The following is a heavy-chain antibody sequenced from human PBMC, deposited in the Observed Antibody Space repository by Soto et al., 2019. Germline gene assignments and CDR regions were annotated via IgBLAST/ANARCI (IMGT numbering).Heavy chain of an antibody. CDR2: ISSDGTEK. Sequence: QVQLVESGGGVAQPGRSLRLFCAASGFTLSSYSLHWVRQSPGEGLEWVAAISSDGTEKHYADSVKGRFTISRDNSKNTLSLQLNSLRTDDTAVYYCARMFGFSYGPANRGMDVWGQGTTVTVSS. D-gene: IGHD5-18*01. V-gene: IGHV3-30*04. CDR3: ARMFGFSYGPANRGMDV. J-gene: IGHJ6*02. CDR1: GFTLSSYS.